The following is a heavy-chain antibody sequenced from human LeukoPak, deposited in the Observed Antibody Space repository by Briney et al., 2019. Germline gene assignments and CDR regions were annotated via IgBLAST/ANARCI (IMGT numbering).Heavy chain of an antibody. CDR2: IKQDGREK. D-gene: IGHD5-18*01. CDR1: GFTFSSYW. J-gene: IGHJ4*02. Sequence: TGGSLRLSCAASGFTFSSYWMSWVRQAPGKGLEWVANIKQDGREKYYVDSVKGRFTISRDNAKTSLYLQMNSLRAEDTAVYYCARHLSGVTGYTYGRGIDYWGQGTLVTVSS. V-gene: IGHV3-7*01. CDR3: ARHLSGVTGYTYGRGIDY.